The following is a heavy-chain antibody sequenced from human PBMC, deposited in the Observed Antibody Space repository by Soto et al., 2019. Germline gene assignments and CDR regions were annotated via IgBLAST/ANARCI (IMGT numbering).Heavy chain of an antibody. CDR2: IIPMFGTT. CDR1: GGTFSNYA. Sequence: QVQLVQSGAEIKKTGSSVKVSCKASGGTFSNYAINWIRQAPGQGLEWMGGIIPMFGTTYYAQRFQGRVTITADESTGTAYMELSSLTSEDTAIFYCARDIAPVVRGVLSSGMDVWGRGTTVTVSS. V-gene: IGHV1-69*01. CDR3: ARDIAPVVRGVLSSGMDV. J-gene: IGHJ6*02. D-gene: IGHD3-10*02.